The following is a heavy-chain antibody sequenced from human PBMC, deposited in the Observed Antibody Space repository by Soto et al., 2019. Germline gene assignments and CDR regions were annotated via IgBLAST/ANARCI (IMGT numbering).Heavy chain of an antibody. CDR2: ISWDGGST. CDR1: GFTFDDYT. Sequence: PGGSLRLSCAASGFTFDDYTMHWVRQAPGKGLEWVSLISWDGGSTYYADSVKGRFTISRDNSKNSLYLQMNSLRTEDTALYYCAKDICISTSCPGWYYGMDVWGQGTTVTVSS. J-gene: IGHJ6*02. D-gene: IGHD2-2*01. CDR3: AKDICISTSCPGWYYGMDV. V-gene: IGHV3-43*01.